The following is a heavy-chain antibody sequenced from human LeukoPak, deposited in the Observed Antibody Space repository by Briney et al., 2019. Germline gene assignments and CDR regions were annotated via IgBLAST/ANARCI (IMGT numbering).Heavy chain of an antibody. Sequence: ASVKVSCKASGYTFTSYYMHWVRQAPGQGREWMGIINPSGGSTSYAQKFQGRVTMTRDMSTSKVYMELSSLRSEDTAVYYCARDKAFIFGVVINNCFDPWGQGTLVTVSS. CDR3: ARDKAFIFGVVINNCFDP. V-gene: IGHV1-46*01. J-gene: IGHJ5*02. CDR2: INPSGGST. D-gene: IGHD3-3*01. CDR1: GYTFTSYY.